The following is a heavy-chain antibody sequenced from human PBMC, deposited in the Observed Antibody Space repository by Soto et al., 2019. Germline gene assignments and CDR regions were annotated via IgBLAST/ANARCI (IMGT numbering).Heavy chain of an antibody. CDR3: AREGLYCSSTSCQGGAFDI. J-gene: IGHJ3*02. CDR2: INSDGSST. Sequence: VGSLRLSCAASGFTFSSYWMHWVRQAPGKGLVWVSRINSDGSSTSYADSVKGRFTISRDNAKNTLYLQMNSLRAEDTAVYYCAREGLYCSSTSCQGGAFDIWGQGTMVTVSS. V-gene: IGHV3-74*01. CDR1: GFTFSSYW. D-gene: IGHD2-2*01.